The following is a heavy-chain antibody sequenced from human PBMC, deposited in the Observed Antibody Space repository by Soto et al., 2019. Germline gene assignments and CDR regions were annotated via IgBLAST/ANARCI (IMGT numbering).Heavy chain of an antibody. Sequence: GESLKISCKGSGYSFTNYWIIWVRQMPGKGLEWMGRIHPGDSYTDYSPSFQGHVNMSADKSISTAYLQWSSLKASDSAMYYCARRDDYLFEAIEYWGKGTLVTVSS. D-gene: IGHD3-16*01. J-gene: IGHJ4*02. CDR1: GYSFTNYW. V-gene: IGHV5-10-1*01. CDR2: IHPGDSYT. CDR3: ARRDDYLFEAIEY.